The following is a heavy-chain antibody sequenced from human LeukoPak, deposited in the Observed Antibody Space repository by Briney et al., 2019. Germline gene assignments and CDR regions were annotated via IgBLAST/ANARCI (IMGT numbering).Heavy chain of an antibody. V-gene: IGHV6-1*01. J-gene: IGHJ5*02. D-gene: IGHD3-22*01. CDR1: GDSVSSNSAA. CDR2: TYYRSKWYN. Sequence: SQTLSLTCAISGDSVSSNSAAWNWIRQSPSRGLEWLGRTYYRSKWYNDYAVSVESRITINPDTSKNQFSLQLNSVTPEDTAVYYCAKSYDSSGSPWFDPWGQGTLVTVSS. CDR3: AKSYDSSGSPWFDP.